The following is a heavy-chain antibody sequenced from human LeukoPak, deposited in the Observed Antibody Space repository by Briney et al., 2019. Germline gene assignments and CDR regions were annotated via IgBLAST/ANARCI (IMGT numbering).Heavy chain of an antibody. V-gene: IGHV4-39*07. Sequence: PSETLSLTCTVSRDSFISSSHYWCWLRQPPGRGLEWVGSIRNSGNNYYSPALKSRVTISVDTSKNQFSLKLSTGTAADTAVYYCARAPANWEDAFDIWGQGTMVTVSS. J-gene: IGHJ3*02. CDR2: IRNSGNN. CDR1: RDSFISSSHY. D-gene: IGHD1-26*01. CDR3: ARAPANWEDAFDI.